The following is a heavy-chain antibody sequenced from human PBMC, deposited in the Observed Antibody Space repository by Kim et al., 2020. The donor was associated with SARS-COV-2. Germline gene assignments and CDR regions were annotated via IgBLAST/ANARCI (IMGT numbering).Heavy chain of an antibody. CDR3: AKGARYDYANFDY. D-gene: IGHD4-17*01. V-gene: IGHV3-23*01. Sequence: YPDSVKGRFTISRDNSKNTLYLQMNSLGAEDTAVYDCAKGARYDYANFDYWGQGTLVTVSS. J-gene: IGHJ4*02.